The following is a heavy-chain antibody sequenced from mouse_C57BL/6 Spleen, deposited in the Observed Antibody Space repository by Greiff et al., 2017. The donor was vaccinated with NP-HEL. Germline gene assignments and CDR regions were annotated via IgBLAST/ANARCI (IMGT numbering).Heavy chain of an antibody. CDR2: INPNNGGT. CDR1: GYTFTDYY. D-gene: IGHD2-4*01. J-gene: IGHJ3*01. V-gene: IGHV1-26*01. CDR3: ARSDYDEAWFAY. Sequence: VQLKESGPELVKPGASVKISCKASGYTFTDYYMNWVKQSHGKSLEWIGDINPNNGGTSYNQKFKGKATLTVDKSSSTAYMELRSLTSEDSAVYYCARSDYDEAWFAYWGQGTLVTVSA.